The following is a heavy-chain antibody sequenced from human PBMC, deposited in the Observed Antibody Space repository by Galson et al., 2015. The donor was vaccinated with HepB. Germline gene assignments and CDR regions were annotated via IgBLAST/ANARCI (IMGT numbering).Heavy chain of an antibody. CDR1: GFTFDDYA. CDR2: ISWNSGSI. CDR3: AKDRYEAAAGPQDY. J-gene: IGHJ4*02. Sequence: SLRLSCAASGFTFDDYAMHWVRQAPGKGLEWVSGISWNSGSIGYADSVKGRFTISRDNAKNSLYLQMNSLRAEDTALYYCAKDRYEAAAGPQDYWGQGTLVTVSS. D-gene: IGHD6-13*01. V-gene: IGHV3-9*01.